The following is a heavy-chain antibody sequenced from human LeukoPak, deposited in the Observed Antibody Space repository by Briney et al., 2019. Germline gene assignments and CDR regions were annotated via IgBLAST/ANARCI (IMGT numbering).Heavy chain of an antibody. V-gene: IGHV4-34*01. J-gene: IGHJ5*02. D-gene: IGHD3-10*01. CDR3: ARDGGLLWFGELLYGNWFDP. Sequence: SETLSLTCAAYGGSFSGYYWSWIRQPPGKGLEWIGEINHSGSTNYNPSLKRRVTISVDTSKNQFSLKLSSVTAADTAVYYCARDGGLLWFGELLYGNWFDPWGQGTPVTVSS. CDR1: GGSFSGYY. CDR2: INHSGST.